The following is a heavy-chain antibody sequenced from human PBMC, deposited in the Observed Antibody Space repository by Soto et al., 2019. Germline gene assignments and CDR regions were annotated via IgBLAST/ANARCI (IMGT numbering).Heavy chain of an antibody. V-gene: IGHV3-33*01. Sequence: QVQLVESGGGVVQPGRSLRLSCAASGFTFSIYGMHWVRQAPGKGLEWVAVIWYDGSNKYYADSVKCRFTISRDNSKNPLDLQMNSLRAEDTAVYYCARDTARDKVRIYYGMDVWGQGTTVTVSS. CDR1: GFTFSIYG. CDR2: IWYDGSNK. J-gene: IGHJ6*02. CDR3: ARDTARDKVRIYYGMDV. D-gene: IGHD3-10*01.